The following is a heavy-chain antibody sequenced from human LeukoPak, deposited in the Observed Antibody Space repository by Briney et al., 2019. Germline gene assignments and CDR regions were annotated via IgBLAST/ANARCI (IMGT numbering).Heavy chain of an antibody. Sequence: ASVKVSCKASGYTFTSYYMHWVRQAPGQGLEWMGIINTSSGSTSYAQKFQGRVTMTRDTSTSTVYMELSSLRSEDTAVYYCARDRSGFGELLTPGYFDYWGQGTLVTVSS. CDR2: INTSSGST. D-gene: IGHD3-10*01. J-gene: IGHJ4*02. CDR3: ARDRSGFGELLTPGYFDY. CDR1: GYTFTSYY. V-gene: IGHV1-46*01.